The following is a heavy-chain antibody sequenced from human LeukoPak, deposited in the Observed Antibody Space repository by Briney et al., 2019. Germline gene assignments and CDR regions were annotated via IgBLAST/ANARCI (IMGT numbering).Heavy chain of an antibody. Sequence: GGSLRLSCAASGFTFSSYGMHWVRQAPGKGLEWVAVISYDGSNKYYADSVKGRFTISRDNSKNTLYLQMNSLRAEDTAVYYCVNLDTAMLPPLNYWGQGTLVTASS. CDR2: ISYDGSNK. V-gene: IGHV3-30*18. CDR1: GFTFSSYG. D-gene: IGHD5-18*01. CDR3: VNLDTAMLPPLNY. J-gene: IGHJ4*02.